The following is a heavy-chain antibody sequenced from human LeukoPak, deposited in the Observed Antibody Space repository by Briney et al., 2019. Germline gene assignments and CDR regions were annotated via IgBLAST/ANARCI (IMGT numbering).Heavy chain of an antibody. V-gene: IGHV3-49*04. Sequence: GGSLRLSCTASGFTFGDYAMSWVRQAPGKGLEWVGFIRSKAYGGTTEYAASVKGRFTISRDDSKSIAYLQMNSLKTEDTAVYYCTRHHRPMVRDEYGMDVWGKGTTVTVPS. CDR3: TRHHRPMVRDEYGMDV. D-gene: IGHD3-10*01. CDR2: IRSKAYGGTT. CDR1: GFTFGDYA. J-gene: IGHJ6*04.